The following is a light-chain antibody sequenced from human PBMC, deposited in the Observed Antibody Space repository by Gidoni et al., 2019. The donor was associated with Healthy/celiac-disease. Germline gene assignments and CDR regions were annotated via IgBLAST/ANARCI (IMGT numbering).Light chain of an antibody. Sequence: DLQMTQYPSSLSASVGDRVTITCRASQSISSYLNWYQQKPGKAPKLLIYAASSLQSGVPSRFSGSGFATDFTLTISSLQPEDFATYYCQQSYSTPLTFGGGTKVEIK. V-gene: IGKV1-39*01. J-gene: IGKJ4*01. CDR1: QSISSY. CDR2: AAS. CDR3: QQSYSTPLT.